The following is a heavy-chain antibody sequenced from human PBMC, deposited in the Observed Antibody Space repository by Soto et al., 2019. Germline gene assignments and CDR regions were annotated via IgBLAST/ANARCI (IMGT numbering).Heavy chain of an antibody. J-gene: IGHJ5*02. V-gene: IGHV1-18*01. CDR3: ARDYYDSSGYSNWFDP. CDR1: GYTFTSYG. D-gene: IGHD3-22*01. CDR2: ISAYNGNT. Sequence: ASVKVSCKASGYTFTSYGISWVRQAPGQGLEWMGWISAYNGNTNYAQKLQGRVTVTTDTSTSTAYMELRSLRSDDTAVYYCARDYYDSSGYSNWFDPWGQGTLVTVSS.